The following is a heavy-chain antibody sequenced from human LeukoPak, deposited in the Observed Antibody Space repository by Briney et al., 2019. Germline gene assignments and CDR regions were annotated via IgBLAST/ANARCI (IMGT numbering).Heavy chain of an antibody. J-gene: IGHJ6*03. Sequence: SETLSLTCTVSGGSISSSSCYWVWIRQPPGKGLEWIGSIYYSGSTYYNPSLKSRVTISVDTSKNQFSLKLSSVTAADTAVYYCAGSKLAEEYYYYYMDVWGKGTTVTVSS. CDR3: AGSKLAEEYYYYYMDV. V-gene: IGHV4-39*01. CDR2: IYYSGST. D-gene: IGHD1-14*01. CDR1: GGSISSSSCY.